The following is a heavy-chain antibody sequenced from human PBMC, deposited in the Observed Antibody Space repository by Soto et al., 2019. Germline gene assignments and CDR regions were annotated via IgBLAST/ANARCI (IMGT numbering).Heavy chain of an antibody. CDR1: GFSFSTYS. CDR2: IRSSDRTI. Sequence: GGSLRLSCSVSGFSFSTYSMNWVRQAPGKGLEWVSYIRSSDRTIYYADSVKGRFTISSDNAENSLYLQMNSLRAEDTAVYYCARDSAFSFDYWGQGALVTVSS. J-gene: IGHJ4*02. CDR3: ARDSAFSFDY. V-gene: IGHV3-48*01.